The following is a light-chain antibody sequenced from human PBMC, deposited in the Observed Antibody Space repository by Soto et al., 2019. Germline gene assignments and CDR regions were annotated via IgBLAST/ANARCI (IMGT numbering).Light chain of an antibody. J-gene: IGKJ5*01. CDR2: GAS. CDR3: QQYGGSPIT. V-gene: IGKV3-20*01. CDR1: QSVSSSY. Sequence: EIGFTQSPATLSLSPGERATLSCRVSQSVSSSYLAWYQQKPGQAPRLLIYGASSRATGIPDRFSGSGSGTDFTLTISRLEPEDFAVYYCQQYGGSPITFGLGTRLEI.